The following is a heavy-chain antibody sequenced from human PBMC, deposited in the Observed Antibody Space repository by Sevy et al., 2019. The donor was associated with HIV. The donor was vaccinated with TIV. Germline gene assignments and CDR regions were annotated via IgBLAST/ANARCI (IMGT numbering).Heavy chain of an antibody. D-gene: IGHD3-22*01. CDR1: GFSVSSNY. CDR2: IYSSGRT. CDR3: TRVHSGGYPFDY. V-gene: IGHV3-53*01. Sequence: GGSLRLSCAASGFSVSSNYMSWVRQAPGKGLEWVSLIYSSGRTYYGDSVKGRFTISRDDSKNTLYLQMNSVRAGDTALYYCTRVHSGGYPFDYWGQGSLLTVSS. J-gene: IGHJ4*02.